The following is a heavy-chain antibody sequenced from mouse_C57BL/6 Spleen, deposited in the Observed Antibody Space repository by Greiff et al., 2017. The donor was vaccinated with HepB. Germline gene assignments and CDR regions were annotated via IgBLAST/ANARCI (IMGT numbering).Heavy chain of an antibody. CDR1: GYTFTSYW. J-gene: IGHJ2*01. D-gene: IGHD2-1*01. Sequence: QVQLQQPGAELVRPGSSVKLSCKASGYTFTSYWMHWVKQRPIQGLEWIGNIDPSDSETHYNQKFKDKATLTVDKSSSTAYMQLSSLTSEDSAVYYCASLYYGNYKAFVDYWGQGTTLTVSS. CDR2: IDPSDSET. V-gene: IGHV1-52*01. CDR3: ASLYYGNYKAFVDY.